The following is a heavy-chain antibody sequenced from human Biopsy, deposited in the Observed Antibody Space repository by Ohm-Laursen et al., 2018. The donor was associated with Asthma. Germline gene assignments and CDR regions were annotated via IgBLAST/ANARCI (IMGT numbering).Heavy chain of an antibody. D-gene: IGHD3-9*01. CDR3: AKAERYFDWYWFDP. Sequence: LSLTCAASGFTFGDYCMSWVRQVPGQGLEWVANIKHDGSEKNHVDSLKGRFTISRDNSKNTLYLQMNSLRAEDTAVYYCAKAERYFDWYWFDPWGQGTLVTVSS. V-gene: IGHV3-7*03. CDR2: IKHDGSEK. CDR1: GFTFGDYC. J-gene: IGHJ5*02.